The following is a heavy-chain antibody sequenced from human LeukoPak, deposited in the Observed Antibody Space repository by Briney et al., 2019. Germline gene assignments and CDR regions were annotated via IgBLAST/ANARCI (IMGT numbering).Heavy chain of an antibody. J-gene: IGHJ4*02. D-gene: IGHD6-13*01. CDR2: IKEDGSEK. CDR3: ASGSSNW. V-gene: IGHV3-7*01. CDR1: GFTFSSYW. Sequence: GGSLRLSCGASGFTFSSYWMSWVRQAPGKGLEWVANIKEDGSEKYYVDSVKGRVTISRDNAKNSLFLQMNSLRAEDTAMYYCASGSSNWWGQGTLVTVSS.